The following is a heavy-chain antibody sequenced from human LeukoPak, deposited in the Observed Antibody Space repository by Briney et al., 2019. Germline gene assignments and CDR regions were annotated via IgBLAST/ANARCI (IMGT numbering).Heavy chain of an antibody. Sequence: GGSLRLSCAASGFTFSSYAMSWVRQAPGKGLEWVSAISGSGGSTYYADSVKGRFTISRDNSKKTLYLQMNSLRAEDTAVYYCAKPESSYYTVGCDYWGQGTLVTVSS. CDR1: GFTFSSYA. CDR2: ISGSGGST. J-gene: IGHJ4*02. CDR3: AKPESSYYTVGCDY. D-gene: IGHD2-2*02. V-gene: IGHV3-23*01.